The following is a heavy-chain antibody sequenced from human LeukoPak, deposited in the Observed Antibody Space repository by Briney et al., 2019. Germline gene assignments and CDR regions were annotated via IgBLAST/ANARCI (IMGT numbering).Heavy chain of an antibody. CDR2: MYVSGST. CDR1: GDSISSYY. J-gene: IGHJ5*02. CDR3: ARDMVRGVKAYLSWFDP. D-gene: IGHD3-10*01. V-gene: IGHV4-4*07. Sequence: PSETLSLTCTVSGDSISSYYWSWIRQPAGKGLEWNGRMYVSGSTNYNPSLKSRVTMSVDTSKNQFSLKMTSVTAADTAFYYCARDMVRGVKAYLSWFDPWGQGILVTVST.